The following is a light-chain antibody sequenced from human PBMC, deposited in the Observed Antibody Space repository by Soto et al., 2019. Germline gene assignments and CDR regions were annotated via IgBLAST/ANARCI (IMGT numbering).Light chain of an antibody. CDR3: SSYTITSTLYV. Sequence: QSALTQPASVSGSPGQSITISCTGGSGDVGGYNYVSWYQQHPGKAPQLMIYEVSNRPSGVSTRFSGSKSGDTASLTISGLQAEDEATYYCSSYTITSTLYVFGSGTKLTV. CDR2: EVS. CDR1: SGDVGGYNY. V-gene: IGLV2-14*01. J-gene: IGLJ1*01.